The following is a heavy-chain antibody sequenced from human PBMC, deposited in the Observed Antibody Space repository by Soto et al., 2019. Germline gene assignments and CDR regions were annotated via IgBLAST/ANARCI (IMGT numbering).Heavy chain of an antibody. CDR1: SGSISSTIYS. D-gene: IGHD2-15*01. V-gene: IGHV4-39*01. Sequence: QLQLQESGPGLVKPSETLSLTCTVYSGSISSTIYSWDWIRQPPGKGLEWIGSIFYSGSTYYNPSLTSRVTISVDTSKNQFSLTLTSVTAADTAVYYCARQCRGVTCHWFVPWGQGTLVTVSS. CDR3: ARQCRGVTCHWFVP. J-gene: IGHJ5*02. CDR2: IFYSGST.